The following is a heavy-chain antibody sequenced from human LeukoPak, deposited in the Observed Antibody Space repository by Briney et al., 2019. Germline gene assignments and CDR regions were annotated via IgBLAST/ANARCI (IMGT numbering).Heavy chain of an antibody. J-gene: IGHJ6*03. CDR1: GGSISSGSYY. Sequence: SQTLSLTCTVSGGSISSGSYYWSWIRQPAGKGLEWIGRICTSGSTNYNPSLKSRVTISVDTSKNQFSLKLSSVTAADTAVYYCARSDFYYYYMDVWGKGTTVTVSS. CDR2: ICTSGST. V-gene: IGHV4-61*02. D-gene: IGHD3-3*01. CDR3: ARSDFYYYYMDV.